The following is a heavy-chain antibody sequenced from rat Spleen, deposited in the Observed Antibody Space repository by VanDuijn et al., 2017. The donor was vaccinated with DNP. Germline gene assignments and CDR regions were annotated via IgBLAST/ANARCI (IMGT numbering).Heavy chain of an antibody. CDR1: GFTFSNYD. Sequence: EVQLVESGGGLVQPGRSLKLSCAASGFTFSNYDMAWVRQAPTKGLEWVASISPSGGSTYYRDSVKGRFTVSRDNAKSSLYLQMDSLRSEDTATYYCARPYYSEGAMDAWGQGTSVTVSS. V-gene: IGHV5-25*01. CDR3: ARPYYSEGAMDA. CDR2: ISPSGGST. D-gene: IGHD1-1*01. J-gene: IGHJ4*01.